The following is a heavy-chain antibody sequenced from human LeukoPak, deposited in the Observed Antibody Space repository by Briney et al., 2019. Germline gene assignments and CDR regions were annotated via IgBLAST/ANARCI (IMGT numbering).Heavy chain of an antibody. CDR1: GYTFTSYD. J-gene: IGHJ6*03. V-gene: IGHV1-8*01. Sequence: ASVKVSCKASGYTFTSYDINWVRQATGQGLEWMGWMNPNSGNTGYAQKFQGRVTMTRNTSISTAYMGLSSLRSEDTAVYYCARTYYDFWSGLYYYYYMDVWGKGTTVTVSS. CDR3: ARTYYDFWSGLYYYYYMDV. CDR2: MNPNSGNT. D-gene: IGHD3-3*01.